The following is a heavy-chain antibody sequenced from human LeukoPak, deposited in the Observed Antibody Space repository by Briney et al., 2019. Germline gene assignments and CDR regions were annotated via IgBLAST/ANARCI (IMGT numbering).Heavy chain of an antibody. V-gene: IGHV1-46*01. Sequence: ASVKVSCKASGYTFTSYYMHWVRQAPGQGLEWMGIINPSGGGTSYAQNFQGRVTMTGDTSTSTVYMELSSLKSEDTAVYYCARFHSSLHTAGDYWGQGTLVTVSS. CDR3: ARFHSSLHTAGDY. CDR1: GYTFTSYY. CDR2: INPSGGGT. J-gene: IGHJ4*02. D-gene: IGHD5-18*01.